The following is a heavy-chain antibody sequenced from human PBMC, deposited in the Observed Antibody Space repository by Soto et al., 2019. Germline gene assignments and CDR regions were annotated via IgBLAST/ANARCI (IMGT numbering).Heavy chain of an antibody. CDR2: MNPNSGNT. CDR1: GYTFTSYD. CDR3: AAAGKEGDYYYGMDV. D-gene: IGHD6-13*01. V-gene: IGHV1-8*01. J-gene: IGHJ6*02. Sequence: ASVKVSCKASGYTFTSYDINWVRQATGQGLEWMGWMNPNSGNTGYAQKFQGRVTMTRKTSISTAYMELSSLRSEDTAVYYCAAAGKEGDYYYGMDVWGQGTTVTVYS.